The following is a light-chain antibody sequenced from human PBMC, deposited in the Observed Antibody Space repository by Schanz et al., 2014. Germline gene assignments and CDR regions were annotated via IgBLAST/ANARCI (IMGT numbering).Light chain of an antibody. J-gene: IGLJ3*02. CDR2: DVN. CDR1: SSDVGGYKY. V-gene: IGLV2-14*03. Sequence: QSVLTQPASVSGSPGQSITISCTGTSSDVGGYKYVSWYQQHPGKAPKLMIYDVNKRPSGVPDRFSGSRSGNTASLTISGLQAEDEADYYCSSYTSSSTLVFGGGTKLTVL. CDR3: SSYTSSSTLV.